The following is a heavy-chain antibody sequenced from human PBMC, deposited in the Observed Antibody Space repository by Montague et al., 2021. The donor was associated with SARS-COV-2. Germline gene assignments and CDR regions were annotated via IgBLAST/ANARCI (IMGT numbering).Heavy chain of an antibody. Sequence: SETLSLTCTVSGGSISSYYWSWIRQPPGKGLEWIGYIYYSGSTNYNPSLKSRVTKSVDTSKNQFSLKLSSVTAADTAVYYCAREVRYYYDSSGPGAFDIWGQGTMVTVSS. V-gene: IGHV4-59*01. D-gene: IGHD3-22*01. J-gene: IGHJ3*02. CDR1: GGSISSYY. CDR2: IYYSGST. CDR3: AREVRYYYDSSGPGAFDI.